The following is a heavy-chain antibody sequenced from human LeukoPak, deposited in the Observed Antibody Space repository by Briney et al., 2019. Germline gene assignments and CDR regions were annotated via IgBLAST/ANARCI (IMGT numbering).Heavy chain of an antibody. Sequence: GASVKVSCKASGYTLTGYYLHWVRQAPGQGLEWVGWIKPNTGATRSAQKFQGRITMTRDTSISTAYMDLSRLRSDDTAVYYCARDRVGSGWPRPYYFEVWGQGTLVTVSS. CDR2: IKPNTGAT. J-gene: IGHJ4*02. CDR3: ARDRVGSGWPRPYYFEV. V-gene: IGHV1-2*02. D-gene: IGHD6-19*01. CDR1: GYTLTGYY.